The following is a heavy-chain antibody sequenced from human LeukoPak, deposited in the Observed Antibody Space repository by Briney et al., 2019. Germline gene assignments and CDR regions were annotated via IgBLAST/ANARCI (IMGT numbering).Heavy chain of an antibody. CDR1: GFIFSTYA. Sequence: GGSLRLSCAASGFIFSTYAMSWVRQAPGKGLEWVSVITGSGGRTHYADSVKGRFNVSRDNSKSTLYLHLNSLRADDTAVYYCAKHMGESEYYGVDVWGQGTTVTVSS. V-gene: IGHV3-23*01. J-gene: IGHJ6*02. D-gene: IGHD3-16*01. CDR2: ITGSGGRT. CDR3: AKHMGESEYYGVDV.